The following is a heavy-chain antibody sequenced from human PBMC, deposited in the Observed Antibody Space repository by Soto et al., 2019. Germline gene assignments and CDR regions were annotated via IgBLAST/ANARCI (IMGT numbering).Heavy chain of an antibody. D-gene: IGHD2-2*01. CDR2: IKQDGSEK. CDR1: GFTFSSYW. CDR3: ARDTYQHYYYYMDV. J-gene: IGHJ6*03. V-gene: IGHV3-7*01. Sequence: GGSLRLSCAASGFTFSSYWMSWVRQAPGKGLEWVANIKQDGSEKYYVDSVKGRFTISRDNAKNSLYLQMNSLRAEDTAVYYCARDTYQHYYYYMDVWGKGTTVTVSS.